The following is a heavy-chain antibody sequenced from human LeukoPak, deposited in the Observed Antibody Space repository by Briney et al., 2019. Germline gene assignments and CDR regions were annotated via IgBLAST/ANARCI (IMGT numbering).Heavy chain of an antibody. CDR2: MNPNSGNT. CDR1: GYTFTSYD. CDR3: ARVREHQLSELFDP. Sequence: ASVKVSCKASGYTFTSYDINWVRQATGQGLEWMGWMNPNSGNTGYAQKFQGRVTMTRNTSISTAYMELSSLRSEDTAVYYCARVREHQLSELFDPWGQGTLVTVSS. D-gene: IGHD6-13*01. V-gene: IGHV1-8*01. J-gene: IGHJ5*02.